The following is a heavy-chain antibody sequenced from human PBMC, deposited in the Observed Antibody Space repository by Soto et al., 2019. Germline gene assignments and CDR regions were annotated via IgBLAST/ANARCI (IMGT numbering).Heavy chain of an antibody. CDR3: AKVPIRGYDFWSGYFGY. V-gene: IGHV3-9*01. CDR2: ISWNSGSI. Sequence: GGSLRLSCAASGFTFDDYAMHWVRQAPGKGLEWVSGISWNSGSIGYADSVKGRFTISRDNAKNSLYLQMNSLRAEDTALYYCAKVPIRGYDFWSGYFGYCGQGTLVTVSS. D-gene: IGHD3-3*01. J-gene: IGHJ4*02. CDR1: GFTFDDYA.